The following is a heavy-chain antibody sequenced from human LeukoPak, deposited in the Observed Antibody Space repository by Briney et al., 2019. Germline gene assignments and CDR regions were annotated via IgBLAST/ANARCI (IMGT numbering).Heavy chain of an antibody. V-gene: IGHV3-30*02. CDR2: IRYDGSDK. D-gene: IGHD6-19*01. CDR1: GFVFSSYG. J-gene: IGHJ4*02. CDR3: AKIGAVAGHFDY. Sequence: GGSLRLSCAASGFVFSSYGMHWVRQAPGKGLEWVAFIRYDGSDKYYADSVKGRFTISRDNSKNTLYLQMNSLRGEDTAVYYCAKIGAVAGHFDYWGQGTLVTVSS.